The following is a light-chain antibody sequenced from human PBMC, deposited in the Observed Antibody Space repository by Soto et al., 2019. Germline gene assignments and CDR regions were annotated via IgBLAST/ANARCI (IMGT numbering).Light chain of an antibody. J-gene: IGKJ5*01. Sequence: DIQMTQSPSSLSASVGDSVTITCRASQAINTFLAWFQQKPGEAPKSLIYAASTLHSGVPSKFSGTGSGTHFTLTISSLQPEDFATYYCQQYITYPITFGQGTRLEMK. CDR3: QQYITYPIT. CDR1: QAINTF. CDR2: AAS. V-gene: IGKV1-16*02.